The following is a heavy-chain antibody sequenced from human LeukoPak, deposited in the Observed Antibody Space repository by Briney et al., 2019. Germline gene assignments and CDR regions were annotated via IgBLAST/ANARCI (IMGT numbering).Heavy chain of an antibody. V-gene: IGHV1-2*02. CDR2: INPNSGGT. J-gene: IGHJ3*02. D-gene: IGHD3-22*01. CDR1: AYTFTGYY. CDR3: ARDNTPYYYDSSGYQNAFDI. Sequence: ASVKVSCKASAYTFTGYYMHWVRQAPGQGLEWMGWINPNSGGTNYAQKFQGRVTMTRDTSISTAYMELSRLRSDDTAVYYCARDNTPYYYDSSGYQNAFDIWGQGTMVTVSS.